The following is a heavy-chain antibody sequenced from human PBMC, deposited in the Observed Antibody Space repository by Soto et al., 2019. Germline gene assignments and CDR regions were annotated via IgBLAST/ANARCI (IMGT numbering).Heavy chain of an antibody. CDR3: ATQGFYRMGV. CDR1: GDSITGDEW. CDR2: IHHSGAT. Sequence: QVQLQESGPGLVQPSGTLSLTCAVSGDSITGDEWWSWVRQPPGKGLEWIGEIHHSGATNYNPSLKSRVTISIDKSKNQSSPKLNSVTAADPAMFYCATQGFYRMGVWGRGTTVTVSS. J-gene: IGHJ6*02. V-gene: IGHV4-4*02.